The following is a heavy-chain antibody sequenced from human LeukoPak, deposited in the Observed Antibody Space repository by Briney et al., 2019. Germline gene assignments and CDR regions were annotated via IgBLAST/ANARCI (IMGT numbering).Heavy chain of an antibody. CDR3: ASFCGDCYPPHYYMDV. Sequence: SETLSLTCTVSGGSISSYYWSWIRQPPGKGLEWIGYIYYSGSTNYNPSLKSRVTISVDTSKNQFSLKLSSVTAADTAVYYCASFCGDCYPPHYYMDVWGKGTTVTVSS. J-gene: IGHJ6*03. CDR1: GGSISSYY. D-gene: IGHD2-21*01. V-gene: IGHV4-59*01. CDR2: IYYSGST.